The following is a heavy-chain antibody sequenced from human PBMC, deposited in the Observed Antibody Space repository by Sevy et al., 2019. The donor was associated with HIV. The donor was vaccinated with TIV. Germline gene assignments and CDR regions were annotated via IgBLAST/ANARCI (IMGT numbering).Heavy chain of an antibody. D-gene: IGHD3-16*01. CDR3: ARDPRWGTPTSYYYYYYMDV. J-gene: IGHJ6*03. CDR2: ISYDGSNK. Sequence: GGSLRLSCAASGFTFNSYAMHWVRQAPGKGLEWVAVISYDGSNKYYADSVKGRFTISRDNSKNTLYLQMNSLRAEDTAVYYCARDPRWGTPTSYYYYYYMDVWGKGTTVTVSS. V-gene: IGHV3-30-3*01. CDR1: GFTFNSYA.